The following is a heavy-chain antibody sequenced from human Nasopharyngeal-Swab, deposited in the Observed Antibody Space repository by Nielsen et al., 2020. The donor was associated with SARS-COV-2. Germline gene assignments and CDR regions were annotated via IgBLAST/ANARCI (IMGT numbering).Heavy chain of an antibody. CDR3: VRDGALIQLWLLPHALDI. CDR2: IKQDGSEK. D-gene: IGHD5-18*01. CDR1: GFTFSSYW. V-gene: IGHV3-7*01. Sequence: GESLKISCAASGFTFSSYWMTWVRQAPGKGLEWVANIKQDGSEKYSVDSVKGRFTISRDNARNSLYLQMNNLRADDTAVYYCVRDGALIQLWLLPHALDIWGQGTLVTVSS. J-gene: IGHJ3*02.